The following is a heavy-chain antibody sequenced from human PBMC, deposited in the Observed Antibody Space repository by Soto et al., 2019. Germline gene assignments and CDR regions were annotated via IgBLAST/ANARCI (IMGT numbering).Heavy chain of an antibody. CDR1: GGSISSGGYY. J-gene: IGHJ3*02. CDR3: ARVNLAYYYDSSGSAFDI. D-gene: IGHD3-22*01. Sequence: PSETLSLTCTVSGGSISSGGYYWSLIRQHPGKGLEWIGYIYYSGSTYYNPSLKSRVTISVDTSKNQFSLKLSSVTASQTAVYYCARVNLAYYYDSSGSAFDIWGQGTMVTVSS. V-gene: IGHV4-31*03. CDR2: IYYSGST.